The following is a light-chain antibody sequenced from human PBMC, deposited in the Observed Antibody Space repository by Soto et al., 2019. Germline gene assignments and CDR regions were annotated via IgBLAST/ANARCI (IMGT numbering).Light chain of an antibody. CDR2: DAS. V-gene: IGKV1-9*01. CDR3: QEFNSYPLT. J-gene: IGKJ3*01. CDR1: QGISSY. Sequence: DIQLTQSPSILSASVGDRVTIPCRASQGISSYLAWYQQKPGKAPKLLIYDASNLESGVPARFGGSGSGTEFTLTISSLQPDDFATYYCQEFNSYPLTFGQGTKVDIK.